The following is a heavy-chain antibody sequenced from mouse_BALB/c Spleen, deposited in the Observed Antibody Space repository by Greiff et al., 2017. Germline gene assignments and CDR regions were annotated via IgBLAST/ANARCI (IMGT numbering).Heavy chain of an antibody. CDR3: ARRGYDVVRAWFAY. V-gene: IGHV1-63*02. J-gene: IGHJ3*01. CDR1: GYTFTNYW. Sequence: QVQLQQSGAELVRPGTSVKISCKASGYTFTNYWLGWVKQRPGHGLEWIGDIYPGGGYTNYNEKFKGKATLTADTSSSTAYMQLSSLTSEDSAVYFCARRGYDVVRAWFAYWGQGTLVTVSA. D-gene: IGHD2-2*01. CDR2: IYPGGGYT.